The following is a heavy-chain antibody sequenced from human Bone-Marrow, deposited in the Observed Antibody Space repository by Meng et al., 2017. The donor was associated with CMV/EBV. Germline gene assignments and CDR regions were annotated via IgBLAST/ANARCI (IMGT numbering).Heavy chain of an antibody. J-gene: IGHJ6*02. V-gene: IGHV3-30-3*01. CDR2: ISYDGSNK. CDR3: ARDRRTTVVTRGFHYYYYGMDV. Sequence: GESLKISCAASGFTFSSYAMHWVRQAPGKGLEWVAVISYDGSNKYYADSVKGRFTISRDNSKNTLYLQMNSLRAEDTAVYYCARDRRTTVVTRGFHYYYYGMDVWGQGTTVTVSS. CDR1: GFTFSSYA. D-gene: IGHD4-23*01.